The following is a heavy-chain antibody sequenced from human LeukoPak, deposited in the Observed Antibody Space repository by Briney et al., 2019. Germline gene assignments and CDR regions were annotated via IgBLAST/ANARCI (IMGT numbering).Heavy chain of an antibody. Sequence: ASVKVSCKASGYTFTSYYMHWVRQAPGQGLEWMGIINPSGGSTSYAQKFQGRVTMTRDTSTSTVYMELSSLRSEDTAVYYCLTEVLTDIDDHWGQGTRVTVSS. CDR3: LTEVLTDIDDH. CDR2: INPSGGST. V-gene: IGHV1-46*01. D-gene: IGHD1-20*01. J-gene: IGHJ5*02. CDR1: GYTFTSYY.